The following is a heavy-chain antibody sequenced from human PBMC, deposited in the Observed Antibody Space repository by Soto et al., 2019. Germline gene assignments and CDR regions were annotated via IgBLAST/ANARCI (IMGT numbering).Heavy chain of an antibody. CDR1: GGSFSGYY. CDR3: ARDKITGLFDY. J-gene: IGHJ4*02. D-gene: IGHD2-8*02. V-gene: IGHV4-34*01. Sequence: QVQLQQWGAGLLKPSETLSLTCAVYGGSFSGYYWTWIRQTPGTGLEWIGEINHSGSTNYIPSLKSRVTISVDTSKIQFSLTQTSVSAADTAVYSCARDKITGLFDYWGQGTLVTVSS. CDR2: INHSGST.